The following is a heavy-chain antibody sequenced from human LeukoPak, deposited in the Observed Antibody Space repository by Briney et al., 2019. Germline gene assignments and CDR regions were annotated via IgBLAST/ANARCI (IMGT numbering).Heavy chain of an antibody. CDR2: IKQDGSEK. Sequence: GGSLRLSCAASGFTFSSYWMSWVRQAPGKGLEWVANIKQDGSEKYYVDSVKGRFTISRDNAKNTLFLQMNTLRAEDTAVYYCASLQNVPSYYYYYVMDVWGQGTTATVSS. CDR3: ASLQNVPSYYYYYVMDV. J-gene: IGHJ6*02. D-gene: IGHD2/OR15-2a*01. V-gene: IGHV3-7*01. CDR1: GFTFSSYW.